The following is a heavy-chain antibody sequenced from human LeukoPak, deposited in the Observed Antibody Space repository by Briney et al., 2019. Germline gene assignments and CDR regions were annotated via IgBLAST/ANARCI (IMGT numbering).Heavy chain of an antibody. V-gene: IGHV1-69*13. Sequence: SVKVSCKASGGTFSSYAISWVRQAPGQGLEWMGGIIPIFGTANYAQKFRGRVTITADESTSTAYMELSSLRSEDTAVYYCAREQVGATTYWFDPWGQGTLVTVSS. CDR3: AREQVGATTYWFDP. J-gene: IGHJ5*02. CDR2: IIPIFGTA. CDR1: GGTFSSYA. D-gene: IGHD1-26*01.